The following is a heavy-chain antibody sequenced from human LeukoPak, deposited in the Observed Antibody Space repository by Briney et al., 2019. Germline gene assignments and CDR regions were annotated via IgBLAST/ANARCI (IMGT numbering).Heavy chain of an antibody. V-gene: IGHV3-30*03. J-gene: IGHJ4*02. CDR2: ISDDGSNT. CDR3: ARDSASYYHDY. D-gene: IGHD3-10*01. Sequence: GRSLRLSCTASGFTLSSFGMHWVRQAPGKGLEWVAVISDDGSNTYYADSVKGRFTISRDNAKNTLYLQMNSLRADDTAVYYCARDSASYYHDYWGQGTLVTVSS. CDR1: GFTLSSFG.